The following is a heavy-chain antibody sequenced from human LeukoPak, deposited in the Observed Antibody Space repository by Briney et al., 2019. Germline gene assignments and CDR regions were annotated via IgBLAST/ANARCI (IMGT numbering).Heavy chain of an antibody. V-gene: IGHV4-59*12. CDR3: ASNPEWEWEGFDY. Sequence: SETLSLTCTVSGGSISSYYWSWIRQPPGKGLEWIGYIYYSGSTNYNPSLKSRVTISVDTSKNQFSLKLSSVTAADTAVYYCASNPEWEWEGFDYWGQGTLVTVSS. D-gene: IGHD1-26*01. CDR2: IYYSGST. J-gene: IGHJ4*02. CDR1: GGSISSYY.